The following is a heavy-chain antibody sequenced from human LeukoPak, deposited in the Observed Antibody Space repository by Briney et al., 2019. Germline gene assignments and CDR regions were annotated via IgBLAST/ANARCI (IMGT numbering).Heavy chain of an antibody. D-gene: IGHD5-12*01. CDR2: INPNSGNT. Sequence: ASVKVSCKASGYTFTGYYMHWVRQAPGQGLEWMGWINPNSGNTGYAQKFQGRVTMTRDTSISTAYMELSRLRSDDTAVYYCARDRFRHSGTMRWGQGTLVTVSS. J-gene: IGHJ4*02. CDR3: ARDRFRHSGTMR. CDR1: GYTFTGYY. V-gene: IGHV1-2*02.